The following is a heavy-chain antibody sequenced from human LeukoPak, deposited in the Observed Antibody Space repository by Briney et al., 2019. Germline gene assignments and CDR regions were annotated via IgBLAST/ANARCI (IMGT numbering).Heavy chain of an antibody. CDR1: GGSFSGYY. V-gene: IGHV4-34*01. J-gene: IGHJ4*02. CDR3: ARTGYYAQYFDY. CDR2: INHSGST. Sequence: SETLSRTCAVSGGSFSGYYWSWIRQSPGKGLEWIGEINHSGSTNYNPSLKSRVTISVDTSKNQFSLKLSSVTAADTAVYYCARTGYYAQYFDYWGQGTLVTVSS. D-gene: IGHD3-9*01.